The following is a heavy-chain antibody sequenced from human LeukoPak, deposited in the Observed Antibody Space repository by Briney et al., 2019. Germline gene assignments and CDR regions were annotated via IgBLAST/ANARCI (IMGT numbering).Heavy chain of an antibody. CDR2: IEKHGSDK. CDR1: GFSFSPYW. V-gene: IGHV3-7*04. CDR3: AREVPGVMVAFDL. J-gene: IGHJ3*01. Sequence: PGGSLRLSCAGSGFSFSPYWMSWARQAPGKGLEWLANIEKHGSDKYYVDSVKGRFTISRDNAKNSLSLQMDSLRAEDTAVYYCAREVPGVMVAFDLWGQGTMVTVSP. D-gene: IGHD2-2*01.